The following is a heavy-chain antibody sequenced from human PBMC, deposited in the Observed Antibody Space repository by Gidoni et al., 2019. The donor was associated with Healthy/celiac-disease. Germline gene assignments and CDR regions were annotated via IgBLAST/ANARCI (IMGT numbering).Heavy chain of an antibody. D-gene: IGHD3-3*01. CDR3: ARQLRFLEWLPEDYYYYYGMDV. V-gene: IGHV4-59*01. CDR2: IYYSGST. Sequence: QVQLQESGPGLEKPSETLSLTCTVSGGSISSYYWSWLRQPPGKGLEWIGYIYYSGSTNYNPALKSRVTISVDTSKNQFSLKLSSVTAADTAVYYCARQLRFLEWLPEDYYYYYGMDVWGQGTTVTVSS. CDR1: GGSISSYY. J-gene: IGHJ6*02.